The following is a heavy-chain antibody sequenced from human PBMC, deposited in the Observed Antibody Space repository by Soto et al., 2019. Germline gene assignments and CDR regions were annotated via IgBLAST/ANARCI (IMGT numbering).Heavy chain of an antibody. CDR1: GYTFYSHS. CDR2: INGDYGNT. CDR3: ARDTAPSDV. J-gene: IGHJ6*02. Sequence: ASVNVSCKASGYTFYSHSISWVRQAPGQGLEWMGRINGDYGNTQYAQKFRGRVTMTTDTSTTTVYMELRNLRSDDTAVYYCARDTAPSDVWGQGTTVTVSS. V-gene: IGHV1-18*01. D-gene: IGHD4-17*01.